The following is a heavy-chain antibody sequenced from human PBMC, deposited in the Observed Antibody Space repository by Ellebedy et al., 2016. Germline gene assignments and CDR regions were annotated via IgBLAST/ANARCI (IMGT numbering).Heavy chain of an antibody. CDR2: INHSGST. D-gene: IGHD3-16*02. V-gene: IGHV4-34*01. CDR1: GWSFSGYF. J-gene: IGHJ4*02. Sequence: SETLSLXXAVYGWSFSGYFWRLIRQPPGKGLEWIGEINHSGSTNYNPSLKSRVTISVDTSKNQFSLNLSSVTAADTAVYYCAGDRGGYSNTNYWGQGSLVTVSS. CDR3: AGDRGGYSNTNY.